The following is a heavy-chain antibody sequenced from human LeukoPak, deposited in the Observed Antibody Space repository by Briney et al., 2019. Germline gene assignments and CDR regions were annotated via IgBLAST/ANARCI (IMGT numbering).Heavy chain of an antibody. CDR3: ARDASSGEPAFDI. CDR2: ITWSSRAS. D-gene: IGHD2-15*01. Sequence: PGRSLRLSCAASGFTFEDYAMHWVRQAPGKGLEWVSGITWSSRASAYADSVKGRFTISRDNAKNSLYLQMNSLRAEDTAVYYCARDASSGEPAFDIWGQGTMVTVSS. CDR1: GFTFEDYA. V-gene: IGHV3-9*01. J-gene: IGHJ3*02.